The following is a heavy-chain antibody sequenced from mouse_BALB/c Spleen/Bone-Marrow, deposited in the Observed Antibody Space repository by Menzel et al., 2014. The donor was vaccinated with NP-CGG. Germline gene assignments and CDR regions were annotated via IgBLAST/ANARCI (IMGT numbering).Heavy chain of an antibody. CDR3: ARDYYGRSDY. CDR1: GFTFSSYG. D-gene: IGHD1-1*01. J-gene: IGHJ2*01. Sequence: EVQLVESGGGLGQPGGSLQLSCSASGFTFSSYGMSWVRQTPDKRLELVATISSNGGSTYYPDSVKGRFTISRDNAKNTLYLQMSSLKSEDTAMYYCARDYYGRSDYWGQGTTLTGSS. CDR2: ISSNGGST. V-gene: IGHV5-6-3*01.